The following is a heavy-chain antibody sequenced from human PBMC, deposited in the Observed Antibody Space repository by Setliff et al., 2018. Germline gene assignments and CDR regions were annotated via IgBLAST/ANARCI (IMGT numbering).Heavy chain of an antibody. CDR3: ATPGRDDLDSPFEPFDI. D-gene: IGHD3-3*01. CDR2: IYHRGRK. CDR1: GASINSGHY. J-gene: IGHJ3*02. V-gene: IGHV4-38-2*01. Sequence: SETLSLTCAVSGASINSGHYWGWIRQPPGKGLERIATIYHRGRKYYNPSLQSRVSVSLDTSKNHFSLRLTSMTAADTAVYYCATPGRDDLDSPFEPFDIWGQGTMVTVSS.